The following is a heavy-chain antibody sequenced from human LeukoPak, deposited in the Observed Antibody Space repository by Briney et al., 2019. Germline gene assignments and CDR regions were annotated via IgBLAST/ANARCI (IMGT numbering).Heavy chain of an antibody. CDR1: GFSVTTNY. CDR2: IYSGGHT. D-gene: IGHD5-24*01. V-gene: IGHV3-53*01. J-gene: IGHJ6*03. CDR3: ARSTRDGYTHYHDYYMDL. Sequence: PGGSLRLSCAASGFSVTTNYMNWVRQAPGKGLEWVSVIYSGGHTYYTDSVKGRFTISRDASNNTVYLHMSSLRPDDTAVYYCARSTRDGYTHYHDYYMDLWGKRTTVTVSS.